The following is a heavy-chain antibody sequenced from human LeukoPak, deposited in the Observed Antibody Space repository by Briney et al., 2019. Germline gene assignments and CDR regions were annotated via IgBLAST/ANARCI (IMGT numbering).Heavy chain of an antibody. V-gene: IGHV4-4*02. J-gene: IGHJ4*02. CDR2: VNLQGNT. D-gene: IGHD5-24*01. CDR3: ARGVEMPTTDY. CDR1: GGSISNTNW. Sequence: SETLSLTCGVSGGSISNTNWWTWVRQPPGKGLEWIGEVNLQGNTNYNPSLKSRVAISVDTSKNQFSLKLSSVTAADTAVYYCARGVEMPTTDYWGQGTLVTVSS.